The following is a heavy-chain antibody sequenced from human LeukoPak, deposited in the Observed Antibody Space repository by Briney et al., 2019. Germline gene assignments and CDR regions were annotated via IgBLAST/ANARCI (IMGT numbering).Heavy chain of an antibody. CDR2: IKSYTHGATT. Sequence: GGSLRLSCAASGFTFTNAWMTWVRQAPGKGLEWVGRIKSYTHGATTDYAAPVKGRFTISRDDSTGTLFLQMSSLETEDTAVYYYSTGGSCNGVPCWPLGDWGLGTLVTVSS. CDR3: STGGSCNGVPCWPLGD. CDR1: GFTFTNAW. D-gene: IGHD2-15*01. V-gene: IGHV3-15*05. J-gene: IGHJ4*02.